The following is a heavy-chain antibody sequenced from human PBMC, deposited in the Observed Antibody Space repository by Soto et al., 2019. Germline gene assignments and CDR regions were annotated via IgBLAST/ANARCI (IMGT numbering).Heavy chain of an antibody. CDR2: IWYDGSNK. V-gene: IGHV3-33*01. J-gene: IGHJ4*02. CDR3: ARDPWYGDYAFVY. CDR1: GFTFSSYG. D-gene: IGHD4-17*01. Sequence: QVQLVESGGGVVQPGRSLRLSCAASGFTFSSYGMHWVRQAPGKGLEWVAVIWYDGSNKYYADSLKGRFTISRDNSKNTPYLQMNSLRAEDTAVYYCARDPWYGDYAFVYWGQGTLVTVSS.